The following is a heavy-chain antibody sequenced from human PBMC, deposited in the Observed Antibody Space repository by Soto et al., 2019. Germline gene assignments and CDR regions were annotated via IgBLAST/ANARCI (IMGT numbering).Heavy chain of an antibody. V-gene: IGHV1-8*01. J-gene: IGHJ4*01. CDR3: ALKGAHFAYPLEL. CDR1: GYTFTTYD. CDR2: MNPDNGNT. D-gene: IGHD3-3*01. Sequence: QVHLVQSGAEVEAPGASVKVSCKTPGYTFTTYDINWVQQATGQGLEWMGWMNPDNGNTGYAQQFEGRVTMTRDTSTNTAYMELSSLRSDDAAIYYCALKGAHFAYPLELWGHGTLITVS.